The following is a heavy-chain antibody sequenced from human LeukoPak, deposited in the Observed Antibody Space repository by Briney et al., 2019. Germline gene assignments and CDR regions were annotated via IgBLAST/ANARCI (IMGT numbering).Heavy chain of an antibody. Sequence: GASVKVSCKASGYTFTGYYMHWVRQALGQGLEWMGWINPNSGGTNYAQKFQGRVTMTRDTSISTAYMELSRLRSDDTAVYYCARGNDILTGYYRLYFDYWGQGTLVTVSS. J-gene: IGHJ4*02. CDR1: GYTFTGYY. CDR2: INPNSGGT. V-gene: IGHV1-2*02. D-gene: IGHD3-9*01. CDR3: ARGNDILTGYYRLYFDY.